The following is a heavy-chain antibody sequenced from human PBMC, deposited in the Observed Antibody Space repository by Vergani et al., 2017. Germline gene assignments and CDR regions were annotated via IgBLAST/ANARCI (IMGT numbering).Heavy chain of an antibody. J-gene: IGHJ6*02. Sequence: QVQLVQSGAEVKKPGASVKVSCKASGYTFTSYGISWVRQAPGQGLEWMGWISAYNGNTNYAQKLQGRVTMTTDTSTSTAYMALRSLRSDDTAVYYCARDVGATGIYYGMDVWGQGTTVTVSS. CDR2: ISAYNGNT. V-gene: IGHV1-18*01. D-gene: IGHD1-26*01. CDR1: GYTFTSYG. CDR3: ARDVGATGIYYGMDV.